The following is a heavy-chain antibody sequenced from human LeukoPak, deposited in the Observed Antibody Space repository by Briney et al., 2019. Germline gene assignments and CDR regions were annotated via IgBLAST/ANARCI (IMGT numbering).Heavy chain of an antibody. Sequence: GRSLRLSCVASGFTFSSHGMHWVRQAPGKWLEWVAVIWYDGSHRYYPDSVKGRFTISRENSKNTLFLQMDSLRVDDTAVYYCVRDNAAADGALDYWGQGSLVTVSS. D-gene: IGHD5-24*01. CDR2: IWYDGSHR. CDR1: GFTFSSHG. CDR3: VRDNAAADGALDY. J-gene: IGHJ4*02. V-gene: IGHV3-33*01.